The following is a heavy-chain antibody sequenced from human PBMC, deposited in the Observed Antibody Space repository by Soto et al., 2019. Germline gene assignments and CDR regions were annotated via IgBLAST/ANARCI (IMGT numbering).Heavy chain of an antibody. CDR1: GFTFDDYT. V-gene: IGHV3-43*01. CDR3: ARDLGEHDYYYYYGMDV. Sequence: GGSLRLSCAASGFTFDDYTMHWVRQAPGKGLEWVSLISWDGGSTYYADSVKGRFTISRDNSKNSLYLQMNSLRTEDTALYYCARDLGEHDYYYYYGMDVWGQGTTVTVSS. J-gene: IGHJ6*02. CDR2: ISWDGGST. D-gene: IGHD3-16*01.